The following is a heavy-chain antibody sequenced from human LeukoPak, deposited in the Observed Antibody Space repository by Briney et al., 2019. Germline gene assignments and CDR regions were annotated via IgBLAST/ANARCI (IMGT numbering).Heavy chain of an antibody. CDR1: GFTFRSYW. CDR2: IKQDGSEK. Sequence: GGSLRLSCAASGFTFRSYWMSWVRQAPGKGLEWVDNIKQDGSEKYYVDSVKGRFTLSRDNTKNSLYLQMNSLRAEDTAVYYCARDNFGHTYGYALDYWGQGTLVTVSS. J-gene: IGHJ4*02. D-gene: IGHD5-18*01. CDR3: ARDNFGHTYGYALDY. V-gene: IGHV3-7*01.